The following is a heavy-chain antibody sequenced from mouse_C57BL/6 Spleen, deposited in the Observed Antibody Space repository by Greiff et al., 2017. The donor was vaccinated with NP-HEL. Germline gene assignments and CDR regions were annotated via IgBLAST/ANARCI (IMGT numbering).Heavy chain of an antibody. D-gene: IGHD1-1*02. CDR3: ARLDYGY. J-gene: IGHJ2*01. CDR1: GYTFTSYW. CDR2: IDPSDSYT. Sequence: VQLQQPGAELVMPGASVKLSCKASGYTFTSYWMHWVKQRPGQGLEWIGEIDPSDSYTNYNQKFKGKSTLTVDKSSSTAYMQLSSLTTEDSAVYYCARLDYGYWGQGTTLTVSS. V-gene: IGHV1-69*01.